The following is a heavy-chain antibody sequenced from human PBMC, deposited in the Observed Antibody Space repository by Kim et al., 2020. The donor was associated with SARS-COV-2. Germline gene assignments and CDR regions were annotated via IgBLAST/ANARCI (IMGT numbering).Heavy chain of an antibody. J-gene: IGHJ6*02. CDR3: ARSKSDTAMVTPYYGMDV. V-gene: IGHV1-69*06. D-gene: IGHD5-18*01. Sequence: SVKVSCKASGGTFSSYAISWVRQAPGQGLEWMGGIIPIFGTANYAQKFQGRVTITADKSTSTAYMELSSLRSEDTAVYYCARSKSDTAMVTPYYGMDVWGQGTTVTVSS. CDR1: GGTFSSYA. CDR2: IIPIFGTA.